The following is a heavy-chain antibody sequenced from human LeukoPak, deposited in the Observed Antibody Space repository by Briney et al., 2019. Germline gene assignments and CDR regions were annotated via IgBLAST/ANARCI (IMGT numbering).Heavy chain of an antibody. V-gene: IGHV1-8*01. J-gene: IGHJ4*02. D-gene: IGHD3-10*01. CDR2: MNPNSGDT. CDR1: GYTFTSYD. Sequence: GASVKVSCKASGYTFTSYDINWVRQATGQGLEWMGWMNPNSGDTGYVQKFQGRVTMTRDTSISTAYMGLSSLRSEDTAVYYCARGGFGSGSYSDYWGQGTLVTVSS. CDR3: ARGGFGSGSYSDY.